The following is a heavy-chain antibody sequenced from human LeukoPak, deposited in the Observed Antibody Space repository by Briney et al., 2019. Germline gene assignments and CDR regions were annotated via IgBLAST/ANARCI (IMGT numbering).Heavy chain of an antibody. CDR1: GFTFSSYS. J-gene: IGHJ4*02. Sequence: GGSLRLSCAASGFTFSSYSMNWVRQAPGKGLEWVSCISSSSSYIYNADSVKGRFTISRDNAKNSLYLQMNSLRVEDTAVYYCARAHNWKYGTFDYWGQGTLVTVSS. CDR2: ISSSSSYI. D-gene: IGHD1-20*01. CDR3: ARAHNWKYGTFDY. V-gene: IGHV3-21*01.